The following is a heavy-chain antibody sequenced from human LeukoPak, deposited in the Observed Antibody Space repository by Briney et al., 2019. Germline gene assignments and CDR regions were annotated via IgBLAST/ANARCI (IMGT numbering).Heavy chain of an antibody. CDR2: IRSSGSTI. V-gene: IGHV3-48*01. CDR1: GFTFSSYS. J-gene: IGHJ3*02. D-gene: IGHD2-2*01. CDR3: ARSYPRYCSSTSCLRPGAFDI. Sequence: GGPLRLSCAASGFTFSSYSMNWVRRAPGKGLEWLSYIRSSGSTIYYADSVKGRFTISRDNSKNTLYLQMNSLRAEDTAVYYCARSYPRYCSSTSCLRPGAFDIWGQGTMVTVSS.